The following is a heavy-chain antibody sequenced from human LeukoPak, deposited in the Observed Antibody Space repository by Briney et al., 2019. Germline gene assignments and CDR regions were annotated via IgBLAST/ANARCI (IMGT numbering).Heavy chain of an antibody. V-gene: IGHV3-53*01. J-gene: IGHJ4*02. CDR1: GFTVSSNY. Sequence: GGSLRLSCAASGFTVSSNYMTWVRQAPGKGLEWVSVIYSGGSTYYADSVKGRFTISRDNSKNTLYLQINNLRAEDTAVYYCASGLPPGIIDYWGQGTLGTVSS. D-gene: IGHD1-14*01. CDR3: ASGLPPGIIDY. CDR2: IYSGGST.